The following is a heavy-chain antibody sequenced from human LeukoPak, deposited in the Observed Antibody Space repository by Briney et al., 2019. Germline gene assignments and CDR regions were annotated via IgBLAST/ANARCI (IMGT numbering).Heavy chain of an antibody. V-gene: IGHV4-59*01. CDR1: GGSISSYY. Sequence: PETLSLTCTVSGGSISSYYWNWIRQPPGKGLEWIGYIYYSGSTNYNPSLKSRVTISVDTSKNQFSLKLSSVTAADTAVYYCARGGWYPESFQHWGQGALVTVSS. D-gene: IGHD6-19*01. J-gene: IGHJ1*01. CDR3: ARGGWYPESFQH. CDR2: IYYSGST.